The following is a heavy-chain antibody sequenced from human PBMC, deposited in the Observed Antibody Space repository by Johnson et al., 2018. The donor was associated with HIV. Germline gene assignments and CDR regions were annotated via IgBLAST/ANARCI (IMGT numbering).Heavy chain of an antibody. V-gene: IGHV3-30-3*01. CDR1: GFSFSSYA. CDR2: ISYDGSNK. Sequence: QMQLVESGGGVVQPGGSLRLSCAASGFSFSSYAMHRVRQAPGKGLEWVAVISYDGSNKYYADSVKGRFTISRDNSKNTLYLQMNSLRAEDTAVYYCARDWNNWNYGVPDAFDIWGQGTMVTVSS. CDR3: ARDWNNWNYGVPDAFDI. J-gene: IGHJ3*02. D-gene: IGHD1-7*01.